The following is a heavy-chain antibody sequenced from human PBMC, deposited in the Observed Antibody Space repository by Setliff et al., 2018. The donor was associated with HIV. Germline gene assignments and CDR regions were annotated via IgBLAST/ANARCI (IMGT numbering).Heavy chain of an antibody. D-gene: IGHD2-21*02. CDR2: MNPNSGNT. Sequence: ASVKVSCKASGYTFTNYDINWVRQATGQGLEWMGWMNPNSGNTGYAQKFLGRVTMTRNTSISTAYMELRSLRSEGTAVYFCARVTPYCGGDCFDAFDIWGQGAMVTVSS. CDR3: ARVTPYCGGDCFDAFDI. J-gene: IGHJ3*02. CDR1: GYTFTNYD. V-gene: IGHV1-8*02.